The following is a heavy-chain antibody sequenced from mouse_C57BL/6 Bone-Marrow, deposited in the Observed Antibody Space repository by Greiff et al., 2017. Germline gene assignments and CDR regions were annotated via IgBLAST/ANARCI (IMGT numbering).Heavy chain of an antibody. CDR3: ARDHYSSADFDY. D-gene: IGHD2-5*01. Sequence: EVKLVESGGGLVKPGGSPKLSCAASGFTFSSYAMSWVRQTPEKRLEWVATISDGGSYTYYPDNVKGRFTISRDNAKNNLYLQMSHLKSEDTAMYYCARDHYSSADFDYWGQGTTLTVSA. CDR1: GFTFSSYA. CDR2: ISDGGSYT. V-gene: IGHV5-4*01. J-gene: IGHJ2*01.